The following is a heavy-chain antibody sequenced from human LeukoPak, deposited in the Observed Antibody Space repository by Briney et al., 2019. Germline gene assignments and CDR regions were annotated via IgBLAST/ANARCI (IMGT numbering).Heavy chain of an antibody. J-gene: IGHJ4*02. D-gene: IGHD3-16*02. CDR3: ARGRSDXXXXXYXSLFY. V-gene: IGHV4-34*01. Sequence: PSETLSLTCTVSGGSISSSYYWGWIRQPPGKGLEWIGEINHSGSTNYNPSLKSRVTISVDTSKNQFSLKLSSVTAADTAVYYCARGRSDXXXXXYXSLFYWGXGTLVTV. CDR1: GGSISSSYY. CDR2: INHSGST.